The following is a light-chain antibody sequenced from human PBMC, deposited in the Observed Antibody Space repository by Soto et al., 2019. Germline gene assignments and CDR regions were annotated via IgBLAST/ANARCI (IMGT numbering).Light chain of an antibody. Sequence: EIDMTQSPSILSSSVGDRVTLTCRASQSIGSWLAWYQQKPGKAPRLLIYDASSLESGIPARFSGSGSGTEFTLSISSLEPDDFATYYCQRYNSYSWTFGQGTKVDIK. CDR2: DAS. J-gene: IGKJ1*01. CDR3: QRYNSYSWT. CDR1: QSIGSW. V-gene: IGKV1-5*01.